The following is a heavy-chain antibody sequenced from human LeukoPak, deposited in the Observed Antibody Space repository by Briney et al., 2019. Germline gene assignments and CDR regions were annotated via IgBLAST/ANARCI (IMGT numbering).Heavy chain of an antibody. CDR2: ISHDGNNE. J-gene: IGHJ4*02. D-gene: IGHD2-21*02. Sequence: GGSLRLSCAASGFTFNNYGLHWVRQAPGKGLEWVTLISHDGNNEYYADSVKGRFATSKDDSKNTLYLQMNSLRAEDTAVYYCAKDPSLRVTLPVWGQGTLVTVSS. CDR1: GFTFNNYG. V-gene: IGHV3-30*18. CDR3: AKDPSLRVTLPV.